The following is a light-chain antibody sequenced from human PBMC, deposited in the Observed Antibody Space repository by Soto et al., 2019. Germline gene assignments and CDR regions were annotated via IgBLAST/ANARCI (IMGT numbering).Light chain of an antibody. CDR3: QQYNSYSFT. CDR1: QSVSTN. Sequence: VMTQSPATLSVSPGERATLSCRASQSVSTNLAWYQQRPGQAPRLIISGAYTRATGIPARFSGSGSGTEFTLTISSLQSEDFAIYYCQQYNSYSFTFGPGTKVDIK. V-gene: IGKV3-15*01. CDR2: GAY. J-gene: IGKJ3*01.